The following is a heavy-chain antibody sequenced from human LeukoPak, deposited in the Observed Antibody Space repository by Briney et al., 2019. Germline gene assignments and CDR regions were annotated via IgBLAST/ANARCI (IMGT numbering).Heavy chain of an antibody. CDR1: GGSVSSGDYY. D-gene: IGHD2-2*01. Sequence: KPSETLSLTCTVSGGSVSSGDYYWSWIRQPPGKGLEWIGYIYYSGSTYYNPSLKSRVTISVDTSKNQFSLKLSSVTAADTAVYYCARAGYCSSTSCSRPYSNAFDIWGQGTMVTVSS. CDR3: ARAGYCSSTSCSRPYSNAFDI. V-gene: IGHV4-30-4*01. CDR2: IYYSGST. J-gene: IGHJ3*02.